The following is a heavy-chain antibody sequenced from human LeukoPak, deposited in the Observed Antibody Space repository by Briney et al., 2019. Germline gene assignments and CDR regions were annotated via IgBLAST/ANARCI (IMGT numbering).Heavy chain of an antibody. CDR3: AKHYYGSGRTNYYFDY. CDR2: ISGSGVNT. J-gene: IGHJ4*02. Sequence: GGSLRLSCGVSGFTFSRYGMRWVRQAPGKGLEWVSSISGSGVNTYYADSVKGRFTISRDNSKNTLYLHMNSLRAEDTAVYNCAKHYYGSGRTNYYFDYWGQGTLVTVSS. D-gene: IGHD3-10*01. CDR1: GFTFSRYG. V-gene: IGHV3-23*01.